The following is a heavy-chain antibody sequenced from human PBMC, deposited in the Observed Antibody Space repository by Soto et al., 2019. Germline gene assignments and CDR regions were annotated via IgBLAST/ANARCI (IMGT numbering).Heavy chain of an antibody. CDR2: IYYDGST. CDR3: AKVVVAATRHTDFDS. V-gene: IGHV4-39*02. D-gene: IGHD2-15*01. CDR1: GGSINSNNYY. J-gene: IGHJ4*02. Sequence: QLHLQESGPGLVKPSETLSLTCTVSGGSINSNNYYWAWIRQPPGKGLAWIASIYYDGSTYYNSFLKSRASISVDTSKNHFSLRLSSATAADTAVYYCAKVVVAATRHTDFDSWGQGTLVTVSS.